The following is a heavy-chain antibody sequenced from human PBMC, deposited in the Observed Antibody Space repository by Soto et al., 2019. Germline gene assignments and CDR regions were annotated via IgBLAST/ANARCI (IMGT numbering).Heavy chain of an antibody. D-gene: IGHD3-3*01. J-gene: IGHJ5*02. CDR2: IYHSGST. CDR3: ARAVRSFLAAQGNWFDP. V-gene: IGHV4-4*02. CDR1: GGSISSSNW. Sequence: QVQLQESGPGLVKPSGTLSLTCAVSGGSISSSNWWSWVRQPPGKGLEWIGEIYHSGSTNYNPSLKSRVTITVDRSTNRFSLKVSSVTAAHTAVYYCARAVRSFLAAQGNWFDPRGQGTLVTVST.